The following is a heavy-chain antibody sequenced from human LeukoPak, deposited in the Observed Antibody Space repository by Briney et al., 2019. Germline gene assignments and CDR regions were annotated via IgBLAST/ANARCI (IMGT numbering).Heavy chain of an antibody. CDR2: IWYDGSNK. J-gene: IGHJ3*02. Sequence: PGGSLRLSCAASGFTFSSYGMHWVRQAPGKGLEWVAVIWYDGSNKYYADSVKGRFTISRDNSKNTLYLQMNSLRDEDTAVYYCATDFDWAFNIWGQGTMVTVSS. CDR3: ATDFDWAFNI. D-gene: IGHD3-9*01. CDR1: GFTFSSYG. V-gene: IGHV3-33*01.